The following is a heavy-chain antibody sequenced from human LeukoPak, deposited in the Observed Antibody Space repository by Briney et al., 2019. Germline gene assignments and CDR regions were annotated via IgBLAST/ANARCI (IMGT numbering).Heavy chain of an antibody. Sequence: GGSLRLSCAASGLIFSNYGMHWVRQAPGKGLEWVTFIQYDGISKYHEDSVKGRFTISRDNSKNTLYLQMNSLRPEDTTVYYCVEEAGSVAGRFDHWGQGNMVTVSS. CDR1: GLIFSNYG. V-gene: IGHV3-30*02. D-gene: IGHD6-19*01. J-gene: IGHJ4*02. CDR2: IQYDGISK. CDR3: VEEAGSVAGRFDH.